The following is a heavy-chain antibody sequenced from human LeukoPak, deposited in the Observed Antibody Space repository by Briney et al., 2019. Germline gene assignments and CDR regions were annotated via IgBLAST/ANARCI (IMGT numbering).Heavy chain of an antibody. CDR1: GFTFSNYP. J-gene: IGHJ5*02. CDR3: ARYSCVGAFSWFEA. D-gene: IGHD3-22*01. Sequence: GGSLRLSCAASGFTFSNYPMHWLRQAPGKGLEYVSAITSDGGTTYYANSVKGRFTISRDNSKNTLYLQMNSLRAEDRAVYYRARYSCVGAFSWFEAWGQGTLVIVSS. V-gene: IGHV3-64*01. CDR2: ITSDGGTT.